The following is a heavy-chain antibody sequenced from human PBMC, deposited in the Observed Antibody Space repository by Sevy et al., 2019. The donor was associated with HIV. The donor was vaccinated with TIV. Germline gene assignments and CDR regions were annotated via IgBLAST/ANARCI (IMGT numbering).Heavy chain of an antibody. CDR2: LTGDGSKK. D-gene: IGHD3-16*01. CDR1: GFVFEDFA. J-gene: IGHJ5*02. CDR3: GRDMSPTLGRENNGSNL. V-gene: IGHV3-9*01. Sequence: GGSLRISCVGSGFVFEDFAVHWVRRSPGKGLEWVSGLTGDGSKKFYEGSVKGRFTISRDNARNSLYLQMNNMKFDDTAFYSGGRDMSPTLGRENNGSNLWGKETRFTVSS.